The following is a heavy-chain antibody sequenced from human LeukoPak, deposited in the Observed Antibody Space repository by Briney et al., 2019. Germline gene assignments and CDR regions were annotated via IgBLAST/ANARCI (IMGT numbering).Heavy chain of an antibody. CDR2: IIPMSGTP. V-gene: IGHV1-69*13. CDR3: SRDPGIPARRHYYYYGMDV. CDR1: GGTFRSYA. J-gene: IGHJ6*02. D-gene: IGHD6-6*01. Sequence: SVKVSCKASGGTFRSYAIGWVRQAPGQGLEWMGGIIPMSGTPSYAQKFQGRVTITADEFTTTAYMELSGLRSEDTAVYYCSRDPGIPARRHYYYYGMDVWGQGTTVIVSS.